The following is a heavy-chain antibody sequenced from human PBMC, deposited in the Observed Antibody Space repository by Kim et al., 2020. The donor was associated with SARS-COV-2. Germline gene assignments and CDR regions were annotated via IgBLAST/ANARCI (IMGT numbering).Heavy chain of an antibody. D-gene: IGHD1-1*01. CDR3: ASDHAYRDWNDRGAYYYYGMDV. CDR1: GDTFSSYA. CDR2: IIPILGIA. J-gene: IGHJ6*02. Sequence: SVKVSCKASGDTFSSYAISWVRQAPGQGLEWMGRIIPILGIANYAQKFQGRVTITADKSTSTAYMELSSRRSEDTAVYYCASDHAYRDWNDRGAYYYYGMDVWGQGTTVTVSS. V-gene: IGHV1-69*04.